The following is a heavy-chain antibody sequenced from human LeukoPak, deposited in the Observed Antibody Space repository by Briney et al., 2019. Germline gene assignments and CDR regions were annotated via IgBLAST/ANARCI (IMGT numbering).Heavy chain of an antibody. J-gene: IGHJ4*02. V-gene: IGHV3-23*01. CDR2: ISSSGGNT. Sequence: GGSLTLSCAASGFTFSSYAMSWVRQPPGKGLEWVSAISSSGGNTYYADSVQGRFTISRDNSKNTLYLQMNSLRAEDTAVYYCAKDFRYCGGGCVCGSPDYGGQGTLVTVSS. CDR1: GFTFSSYA. D-gene: IGHD2-21*02. CDR3: AKDFRYCGGGCVCGSPDY.